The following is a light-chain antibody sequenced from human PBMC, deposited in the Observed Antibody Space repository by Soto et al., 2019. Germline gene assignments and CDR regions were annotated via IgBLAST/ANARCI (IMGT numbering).Light chain of an antibody. J-gene: IGKJ1*01. Sequence: EVVLTQSPATLSLSPGERATLSCRASQSVSTYLAWYQQKPGQAPRLLIYGASNRATGIPARFSGGGSGTDFTLTISSLEPEDFAMYYCHQYGRSPRGTFGQGTKVEIK. CDR1: QSVSTY. CDR2: GAS. V-gene: IGKV3-20*01. CDR3: HQYGRSPRGT.